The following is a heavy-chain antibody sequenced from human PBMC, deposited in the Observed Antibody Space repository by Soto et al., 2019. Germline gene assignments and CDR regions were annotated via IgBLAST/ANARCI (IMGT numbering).Heavy chain of an antibody. CDR1: GYNFGTYW. CDR3: ARLLGYSFGHQEFFDY. J-gene: IGHJ4*02. V-gene: IGHV5-51*01. CDR2: IYPGDFDT. Sequence: GESLKISCTASGYNFGTYWIGWVRQMPGKGLEWMGIIYPGDFDTRYSQSFQGHFTMSVDKSINTAYLQWNNLETSDSAMYYCARLLGYSFGHQEFFDYWGQGTPVTSPQ. D-gene: IGHD5-18*01.